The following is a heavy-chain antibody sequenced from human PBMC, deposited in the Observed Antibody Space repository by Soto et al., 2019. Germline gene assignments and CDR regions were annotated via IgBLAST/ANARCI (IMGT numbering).Heavy chain of an antibody. CDR1: GYTFTSYD. Sequence: GASVKVSCKASGYTFTSYDINWVRQATGQGLEWMGWMNPNSGNTGYAQKFQGRVTMTRNTSISTAYMELSSLRSEDTAVYYCARRVFEYSSSSYYYYYYMDVWGKGTTVTVSS. CDR3: ARRVFEYSSSSYYYYYYMDV. CDR2: MNPNSGNT. J-gene: IGHJ6*03. D-gene: IGHD6-6*01. V-gene: IGHV1-8*01.